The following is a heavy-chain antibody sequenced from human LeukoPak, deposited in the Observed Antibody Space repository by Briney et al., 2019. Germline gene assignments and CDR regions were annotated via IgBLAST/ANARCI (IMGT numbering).Heavy chain of an antibody. J-gene: IGHJ4*01. D-gene: IGHD4-23*01. CDR2: INPNIGGT. CDR1: GYTFTAYY. V-gene: IGHV1-2*02. CDR3: ARIREWASTVGAFDY. Sequence: ASVKVSCKASGYTFTAYYVHWVRQAPGQGLEWMGWINPNIGGTNYAQKFRGRVTMTRDTSISTAYMELSRLRSDDTAVYYCARIREWASTVGAFDYWGQGALVTVSS.